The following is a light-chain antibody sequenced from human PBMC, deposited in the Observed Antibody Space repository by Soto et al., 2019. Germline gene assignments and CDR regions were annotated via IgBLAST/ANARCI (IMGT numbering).Light chain of an antibody. Sequence: DIVLTQSPPTLSVSPGERATLSCRASQSVSSNLAWYQQKPGQAPRLLIYGASTRATGIPARFGGSGSGTEFTLTISNLQSEDFAVYYCQQYYNWPPWTVGQGTKVEIK. V-gene: IGKV3-15*01. CDR3: QQYYNWPPWT. CDR2: GAS. CDR1: QSVSSN. J-gene: IGKJ1*01.